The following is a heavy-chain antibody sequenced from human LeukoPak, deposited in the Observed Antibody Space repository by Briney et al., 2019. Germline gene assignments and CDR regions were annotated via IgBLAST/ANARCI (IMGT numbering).Heavy chain of an antibody. V-gene: IGHV3-23*01. Sequence: GGSLRLSCTASGFTFSSYALNWVRQAPGKGLERVSGIGAGGTFTYYADSVKGRFTISRDNSKNTLYLQMNSLRAEDAAVYYCARVTRGYSYGGFFDYWGQGTLVTVSS. CDR2: IGAGGTFT. D-gene: IGHD5-18*01. CDR1: GFTFSSYA. J-gene: IGHJ4*02. CDR3: ARVTRGYSYGGFFDY.